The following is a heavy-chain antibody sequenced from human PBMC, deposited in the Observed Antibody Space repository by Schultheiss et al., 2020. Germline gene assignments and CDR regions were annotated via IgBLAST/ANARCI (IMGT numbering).Heavy chain of an antibody. J-gene: IGHJ6*03. D-gene: IGHD6-19*01. Sequence: ASVKVSCKASGYTFTSYAMHWVRQAPGQSLEWMGWINAGNGNTKYSQKFQGRVTITRDTSASTAYMELSSLRSEDTAVYYCARDGIAVAGTYYYMDVWGKGTTVTVSS. V-gene: IGHV1-3*01. CDR3: ARDGIAVAGTYYYMDV. CDR2: INAGNGNT. CDR1: GYTFTSYA.